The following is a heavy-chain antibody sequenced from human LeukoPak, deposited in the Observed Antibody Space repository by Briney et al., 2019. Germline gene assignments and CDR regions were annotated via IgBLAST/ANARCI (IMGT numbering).Heavy chain of an antibody. Sequence: ASVKVSCKASGYTFTNYWIGWVRQMPGKGLKWMGIIYPGDSDARYSPSFQGQVTISADKSISTAYLQWSSLKASDTAMYYCARRRDLYSGSYYPFDYWGQGTLVTVSS. D-gene: IGHD1-26*01. CDR1: GYTFTNYW. J-gene: IGHJ4*02. CDR3: ARRRDLYSGSYYPFDY. V-gene: IGHV5-51*01. CDR2: IYPGDSDA.